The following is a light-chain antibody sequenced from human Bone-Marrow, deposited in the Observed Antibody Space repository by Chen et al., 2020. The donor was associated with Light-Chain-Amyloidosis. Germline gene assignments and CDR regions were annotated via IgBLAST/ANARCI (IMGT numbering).Light chain of an antibody. CDR2: RND. V-gene: IGLV10-54*04. CDR1: SYNVGNQG. Sequence: QAGLTQPPSVSNGLRQTATLTCTGNSYNVGNQGVAWLQQHQGHPPKLLSYRNDNRPSGISERFSAARSGNTASLTITGLQPEDEADYYCSAWDISRSAVVFGGGTKLTVL. J-gene: IGLJ2*01. CDR3: SAWDISRSAVV.